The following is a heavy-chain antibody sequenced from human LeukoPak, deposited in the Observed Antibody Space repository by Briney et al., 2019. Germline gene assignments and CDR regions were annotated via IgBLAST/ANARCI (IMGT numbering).Heavy chain of an antibody. J-gene: IGHJ3*02. CDR3: ARDFNEPNDAFDI. Sequence: ASVKVSCKASGYTFTSYYMHWVRQAPGEGLEWMGIINPSGGSTSYAQRFQGRVTMTRDTSTSTVYMELSSLRSEDTAVYYCARDFNEPNDAFDIWGQGTMVTVSS. CDR1: GYTFTSYY. V-gene: IGHV1-46*01. CDR2: INPSGGST. D-gene: IGHD1-1*01.